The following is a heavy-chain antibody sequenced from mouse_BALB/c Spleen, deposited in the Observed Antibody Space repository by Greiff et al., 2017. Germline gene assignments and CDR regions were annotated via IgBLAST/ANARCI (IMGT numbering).Heavy chain of an antibody. CDR3: ARGLLSYWYFDV. V-gene: IGHV3-6*02. CDR1: GYSITSGYY. D-gene: IGHD2-10*01. J-gene: IGHJ1*01. CDR2: ISYDGSN. Sequence: VQLKESGPGLVKPSQSLSLTCSVTGYSITSGYYWNWIRQFPGNKLEWMGYISYDGSNNYNPSLKNRISITRDTSKNQFFLKLNSVTTEDTATYYCARGLLSYWYFDVWGAGTTVTVSS.